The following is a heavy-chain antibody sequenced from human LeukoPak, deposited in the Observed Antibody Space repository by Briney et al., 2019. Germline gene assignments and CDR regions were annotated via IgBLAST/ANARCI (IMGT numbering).Heavy chain of an antibody. J-gene: IGHJ4*02. D-gene: IGHD3-22*01. CDR2: ISGSGGST. CDR3: AKASGGSPLYYYDSSGYPIDY. V-gene: IGHV3-23*01. Sequence: GGSLRLSCAASGFTFSSYAMSWVRQAPGKGLEWVSAISGSGGSTYYADSVKGRFTISRDNSKNTLYLQMNSLRAEDTAVYYCAKASGGSPLYYYDSSGYPIDYWGQGTLVTVSS. CDR1: GFTFSSYA.